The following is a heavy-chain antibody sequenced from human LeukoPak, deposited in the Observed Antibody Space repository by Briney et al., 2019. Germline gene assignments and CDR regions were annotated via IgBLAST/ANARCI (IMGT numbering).Heavy chain of an antibody. J-gene: IGHJ5*02. CDR2: IYYSGST. Sequence: SEALSLTCTVSGGSISSSSYFWGWIRQPPGKGLQWIGSIYYSGSTYYNPSLKSRVTISLDTSKNQISLRLDSVTAADTAVYYCAGVGSPVLPAAYRWFDPWGQGTLVTVSS. CDR1: GGSISSSSYF. CDR3: AGVGSPVLPAAYRWFDP. D-gene: IGHD2-2*01. V-gene: IGHV4-39*07.